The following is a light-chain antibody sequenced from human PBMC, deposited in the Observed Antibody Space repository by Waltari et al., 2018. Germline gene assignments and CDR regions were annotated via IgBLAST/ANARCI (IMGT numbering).Light chain of an antibody. CDR2: RNN. CDR1: RNNIDNPG. CDR3: SAWDSSLSAVV. J-gene: IGLJ2*01. Sequence: QAVLTQPPSVSTDVLPSGTLTCTGTRNNIDNPGPTCPQQHQGHPPNLLSERNNNRPSVISERFSASRSGNTASLTITGLQPEDEADYYCSAWDSSLSAVVFGGGTKLTVL. V-gene: IGLV10-54*04.